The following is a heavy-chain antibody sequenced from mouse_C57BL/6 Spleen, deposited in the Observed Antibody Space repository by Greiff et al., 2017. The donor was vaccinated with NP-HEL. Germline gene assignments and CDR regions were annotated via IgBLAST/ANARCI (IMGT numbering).Heavy chain of an antibody. V-gene: IGHV1-4*01. D-gene: IGHD1-1*01. CDR3: ARSGGTVVAYYYAMDY. Sequence: QVQLKESGAELARPGASVKMSCKASGYTFTSYTMHWVKQRPGQGLEWIGYINPSSGYTKYNQKFKDKATLTADKSSSTAYMQLSSLTSEDSAVYYCARSGGTVVAYYYAMDYWGQGTSVTVSS. CDR1: GYTFTSYT. CDR2: INPSSGYT. J-gene: IGHJ4*01.